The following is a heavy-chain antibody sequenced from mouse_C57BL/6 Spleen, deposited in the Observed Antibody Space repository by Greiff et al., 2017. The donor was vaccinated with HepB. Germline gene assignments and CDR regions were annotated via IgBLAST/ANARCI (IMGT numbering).Heavy chain of an antibody. CDR1: GYTFTSYW. CDR3: AIEEYDYDDGSYAMDY. CDR2: IHPSDSDT. D-gene: IGHD2-4*01. Sequence: QVQLQQPGAELVKPGASVKVSCKASGYTFTSYWMHWVKQRPGQGLEWIGRIHPSDSDTNYNQKFKGKATLTVDKSSSTAYMQLSSLTSEDSAVYDCAIEEYDYDDGSYAMDYWGQGTSVTVSS. J-gene: IGHJ4*01. V-gene: IGHV1-74*01.